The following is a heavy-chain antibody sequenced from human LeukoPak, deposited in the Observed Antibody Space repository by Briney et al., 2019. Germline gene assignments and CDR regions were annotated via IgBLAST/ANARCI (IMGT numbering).Heavy chain of an antibody. J-gene: IGHJ4*02. CDR2: IYPRDGST. CDR3: ARAQEGFDY. CDR1: GYTFTSNY. Sequence: ASVKVSCKASGYTFTSNYIHWVRQAPGQGLEWMGMIYPRDGSTSYAKKFQGRVTVTRDTSTSTVHMELSGLRSEDTAVYYCARAQEGFDYWGQGPLVTVSS. V-gene: IGHV1-46*01.